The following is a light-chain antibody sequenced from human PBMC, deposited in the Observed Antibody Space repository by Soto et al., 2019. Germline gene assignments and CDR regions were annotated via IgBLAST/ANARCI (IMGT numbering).Light chain of an antibody. Sequence: QSVRTQPPSVSAAPGQKVTISCSGSSSNIGDNYVSWYQQLPGTAPKLLIYENNKRPSGIPDRFSGSKSGTSATLAITGLQTGDEADYYRGTWPSSLSAYVFGTGTKVT. J-gene: IGLJ1*01. CDR3: GTWPSSLSAYV. CDR1: SSNIGDNY. CDR2: ENN. V-gene: IGLV1-51*02.